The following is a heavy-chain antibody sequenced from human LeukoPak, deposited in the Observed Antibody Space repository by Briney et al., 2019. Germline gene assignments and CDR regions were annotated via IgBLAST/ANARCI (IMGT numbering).Heavy chain of an antibody. V-gene: IGHV1-8*01. CDR3: ARDPYYYGSGSYYSY. CDR1: GYTFTSYD. J-gene: IGHJ4*02. Sequence: GASVKVSCKASGYTFTSYDINWVRQATGQGLEWMGWMNPNSGNTGYAQKFQGRVTMTRNTSISTAYMELSRLRSDDTAVYYCARDPYYYGSGSYYSYWGQGTLVTVSS. D-gene: IGHD3-10*01. CDR2: MNPNSGNT.